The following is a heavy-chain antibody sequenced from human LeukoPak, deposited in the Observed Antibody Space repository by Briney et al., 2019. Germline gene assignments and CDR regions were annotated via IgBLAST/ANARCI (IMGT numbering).Heavy chain of an antibody. CDR1: GGSISSSSYY. Sequence: PSETLSLTCTVSGGSISSSSYYWGWIRQPPGKGREWFGSIYYSGSTYYHPSLESRVTISVDTSNNQSSLKLSSVTAAGTAVYYCARPFLGGAMDYWGQGTLVTVSS. D-gene: IGHD3-16*01. V-gene: IGHV4-39*07. CDR3: ARPFLGGAMDY. J-gene: IGHJ4*02. CDR2: IYYSGST.